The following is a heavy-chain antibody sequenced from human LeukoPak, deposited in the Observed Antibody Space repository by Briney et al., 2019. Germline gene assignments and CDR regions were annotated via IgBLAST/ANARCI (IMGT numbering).Heavy chain of an antibody. CDR2: IYYSGST. CDR3: ASSDYYDSSGYFRGRRSFDY. J-gene: IGHJ4*02. CDR1: GGSISSYY. V-gene: IGHV4-59*01. D-gene: IGHD3-22*01. Sequence: SETLSLTCTVSGGSISSYYWSWIRQPAGKGLEWIGYIYYSGSTNYNPSLKSRVTISVDTSKNQFSLKLSSVTAADTAVYYCASSDYYDSSGYFRGRRSFDYWGQGTLVTVSS.